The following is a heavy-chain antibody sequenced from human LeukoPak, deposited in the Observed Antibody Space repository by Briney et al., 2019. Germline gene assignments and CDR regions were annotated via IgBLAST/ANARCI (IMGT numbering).Heavy chain of an antibody. V-gene: IGHV1-69*06. CDR3: ARENCSGGSCYSIGAFDI. Sequence: SVKVSCKASGGTFSSYAISWVRQAPGQGLEWMGGIIPIFGTANYAQKFQGRVTITADKSTSTAHMELSSLRSEDTAVYYCARENCSGGSCYSIGAFDIWGQGTMVTVSS. D-gene: IGHD2-15*01. CDR2: IIPIFGTA. J-gene: IGHJ3*02. CDR1: GGTFSSYA.